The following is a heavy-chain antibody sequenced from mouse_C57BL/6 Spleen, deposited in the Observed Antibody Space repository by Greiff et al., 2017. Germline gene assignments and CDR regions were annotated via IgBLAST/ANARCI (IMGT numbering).Heavy chain of an antibody. CDR1: GYTFTSYW. D-gene: IGHD2-12*01. V-gene: IGHV1-69*01. Sequence: QVQLKQPGAELVMPGASVKLSCKASGYTFTSYWMHWVKQRPGQGLEWIGEIDPSDSYTNYNQKFKGKSTLTVDKSSSTAYMQLSSLTSEDAAVYYCARSDHCYDGDYAMDYGGQGTSVTVSS. J-gene: IGHJ4*01. CDR2: IDPSDSYT. CDR3: ARSDHCYDGDYAMDY.